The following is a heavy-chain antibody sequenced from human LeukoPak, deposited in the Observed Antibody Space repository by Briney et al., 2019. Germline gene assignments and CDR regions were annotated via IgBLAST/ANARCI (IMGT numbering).Heavy chain of an antibody. V-gene: IGHV3-30-3*01. CDR3: ARDRIRGYYYYGMDV. Sequence: PGGSPRLSCAASGFTFSSYAMHWVRQAPGKGLEWVAVISYDGSNKYYADSVKGRFTISRDNSKNTLYLQMNSLRAEDTAVYYCARDRIRGYYYYGMDVWGQGTTVTVSS. D-gene: IGHD2-15*01. CDR1: GFTFSSYA. J-gene: IGHJ6*02. CDR2: ISYDGSNK.